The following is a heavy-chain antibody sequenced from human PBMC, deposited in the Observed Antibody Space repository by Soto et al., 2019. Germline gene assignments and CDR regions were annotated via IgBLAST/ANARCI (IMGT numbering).Heavy chain of an antibody. J-gene: IGHJ3*02. CDR2: INHSGST. CDR3: ARGSRITIFGVVIEYAFDI. V-gene: IGHV4-34*01. D-gene: IGHD3-3*01. Sequence: QVQLQQWGAGLLKPSETLSLTCAVYGGSFSGYYWSWIRQPPGKGLEWIGEINHSGSTNYNPSLTSRVTISVDTSKNQFSLKLSSVTAADTAVYYCARGSRITIFGVVIEYAFDIWGQGTMVTVSS. CDR1: GGSFSGYY.